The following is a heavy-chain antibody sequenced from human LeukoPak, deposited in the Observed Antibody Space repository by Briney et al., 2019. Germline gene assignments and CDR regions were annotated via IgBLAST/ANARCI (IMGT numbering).Heavy chain of an antibody. CDR2: IYSGGST. J-gene: IGHJ4*02. V-gene: IGHV3-66*01. Sequence: GGSLRLSCAASGFTVSSNYMSWVRQAPGKGLEWVPVIYSGGSTYYADSVKGRFTISRDNSKNTLYLQMNSLRAEDTAVYYCSGAYDSSGGPLDYWGQGTLVTVSS. CDR3: SGAYDSSGGPLDY. D-gene: IGHD3-22*01. CDR1: GFTVSSNY.